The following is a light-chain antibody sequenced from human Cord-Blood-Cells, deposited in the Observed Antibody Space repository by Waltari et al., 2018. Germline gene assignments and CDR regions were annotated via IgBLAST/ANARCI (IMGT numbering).Light chain of an antibody. CDR2: NVS. CDR1: SSDVGGYNY. J-gene: IGLJ2*01. Sequence: QSALTQPASVSGSPGQSITISCTGTSSDVGGYNYVSWYQQHPGKAPKRMIYNVSNRPSGVSNPFSGSKSGNTSSLTISGLQAEDEADYYCSAYTSSSLVVFGGGTKLTVL. V-gene: IGLV2-14*01. CDR3: SAYTSSSLVV.